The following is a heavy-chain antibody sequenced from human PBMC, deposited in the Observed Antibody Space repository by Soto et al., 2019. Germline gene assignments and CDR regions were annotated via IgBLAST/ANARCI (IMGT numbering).Heavy chain of an antibody. J-gene: IGHJ6*04. CDR1: GYTFTNHG. Sequence: ASVKVSCKASGYTFTNHGVTWVRQAPGQGLEWMGWISAHTGNTNYAQKFQARVTMTTDTSTSTAYMELRSLTSGDTGVYYCARAGYATIFTAHQYGMDLCGKGNTVTFSS. V-gene: IGHV1-18*01. CDR2: ISAHTGNT. D-gene: IGHD3-9*01. CDR3: ARAGYATIFTAHQYGMDL.